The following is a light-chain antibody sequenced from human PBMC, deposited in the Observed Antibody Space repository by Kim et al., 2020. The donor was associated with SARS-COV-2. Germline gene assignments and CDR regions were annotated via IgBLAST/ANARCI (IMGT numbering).Light chain of an antibody. Sequence: SYELTQPPSVSVAPGTPAMIPFGGNNIGSKSVHWYQQKPGQAPVLVIYYDSDRPSGIPERFSGSNSGNTATLTISRVEAGDEADYYCQVWDSSSDHVVFGGGTQLTVL. J-gene: IGLJ2*01. CDR1: NIGSKS. CDR3: QVWDSSSDHVV. CDR2: YDS. V-gene: IGLV3-21*04.